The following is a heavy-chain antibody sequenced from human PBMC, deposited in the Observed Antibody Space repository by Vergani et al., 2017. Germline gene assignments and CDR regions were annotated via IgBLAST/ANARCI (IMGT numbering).Heavy chain of an antibody. V-gene: IGHV3-23*01. CDR1: GFTFSSYA. Sequence: EVQLLESGGGLVQPGGSLRLSCAASGFTFSSYAMSWVRQAPGKGLEWVSAISGSGGSTYYADSVKGRFTISRDNSKNTLYLQMNSLRAEDTAVYYCARDGRITIFGVVIGYGMDVWGQGTTVTVSS. D-gene: IGHD3-3*01. CDR2: ISGSGGST. CDR3: ARDGRITIFGVVIGYGMDV. J-gene: IGHJ6*02.